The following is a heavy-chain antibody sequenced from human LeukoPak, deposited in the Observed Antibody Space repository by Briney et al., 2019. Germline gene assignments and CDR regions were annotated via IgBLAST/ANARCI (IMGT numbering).Heavy chain of an antibody. V-gene: IGHV4-59*01. J-gene: IGHJ4*02. CDR3: ARAIGMATAFDY. D-gene: IGHD5-24*01. CDR2: IYYSGST. Sequence: SETLSLTCTVSGGSISSYYWSWIRQPPGKGLEWIGYIYYSGSTNYNPSLKSRVTISVDTSKNQFSLKLSSVTAADTVVYYCARAIGMATAFDYWGQGTLVTVSS. CDR1: GGSISSYY.